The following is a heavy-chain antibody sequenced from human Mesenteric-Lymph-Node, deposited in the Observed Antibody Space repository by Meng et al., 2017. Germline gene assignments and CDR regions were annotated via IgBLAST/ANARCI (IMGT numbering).Heavy chain of an antibody. CDR2: IKSKTDGGTT. J-gene: IGHJ4*02. CDR1: GFTFSSYE. D-gene: IGHD6-19*01. V-gene: IGHV3-15*01. CDR3: TTAIAVAGSQYDY. Sequence: GESLKISCAASGFTFSSYEMNWVRQAPGKGLEWVGRIKSKTDGGTTDYAAHVKGRFTISRDDSKNTLYLQMNSLKTEDTDVYYCTTAIAVAGSQYDYWGQGTLVTVSS.